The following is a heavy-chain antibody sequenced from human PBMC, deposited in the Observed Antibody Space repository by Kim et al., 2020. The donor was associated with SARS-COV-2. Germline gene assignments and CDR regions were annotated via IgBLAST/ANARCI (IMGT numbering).Heavy chain of an antibody. Sequence: GESLKISCEGSGYKFSSYWIGWVRQMPGKGLEWMWVIYPGDSDTRYSPSFRGQVTISATNSISTAYLQWGSLKASDAAIYYCARGSGWPSLTADYFRLWGQGTLVSVSS. J-gene: IGHJ1*01. D-gene: IGHD6-25*01. CDR3: ARGSGWPSLTADYFRL. V-gene: IGHV5-51*01. CDR1: GYKFSSYW. CDR2: IYPGDSDT.